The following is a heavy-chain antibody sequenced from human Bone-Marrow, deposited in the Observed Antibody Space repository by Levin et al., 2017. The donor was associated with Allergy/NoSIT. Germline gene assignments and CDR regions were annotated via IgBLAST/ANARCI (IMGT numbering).Heavy chain of an antibody. CDR3: ATGRTYNSNYRYY. CDR2: FNPEDGET. J-gene: IGHJ4*02. CDR1: GYTLTELS. V-gene: IGHV1-24*01. Sequence: GESLKISCKVSGYTLTELSMHWVRQAPGKGLEWMGGFNPEDGETIFAQKFQGKVTVTEDTSTDTAYMELSSLRSEDTAVYYCATGRTYNSNYRYYWGQGTLVTVSS. D-gene: IGHD1-7*01.